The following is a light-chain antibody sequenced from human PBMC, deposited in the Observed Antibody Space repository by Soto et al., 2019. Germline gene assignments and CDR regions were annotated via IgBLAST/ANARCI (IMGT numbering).Light chain of an antibody. Sequence: QSALTQPPSASGSPGQSVTISCTGTSSDVGGYKYVSWYQQYPGKAPKLMIYAVSERPSAVPDRFSGSKSGNTASLTVSGLQAEDEADYYCSSYAGSNNYVFGTGTKVTVL. CDR1: SSDVGGYKY. CDR3: SSYAGSNNYV. V-gene: IGLV2-8*01. J-gene: IGLJ1*01. CDR2: AVS.